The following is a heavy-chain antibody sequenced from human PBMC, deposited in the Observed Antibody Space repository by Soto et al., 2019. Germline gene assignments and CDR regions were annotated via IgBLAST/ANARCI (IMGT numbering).Heavy chain of an antibody. CDR2: ISASGGSA. D-gene: IGHD6-19*01. V-gene: IGHV3-23*01. CDR1: GFTFSSYA. J-gene: IGHJ4*02. Sequence: EVQLLDSGGGLVQPGGSLRLSCAASGFTFSSYAMSWVRQAPGKGLEWVSAISASGGSADYADSVKGRFTISRDNSKNTLYLQMNSLRVEYTDVYYCAKDARSGWNFDYWGQGTLVTVAS. CDR3: AKDARSGWNFDY.